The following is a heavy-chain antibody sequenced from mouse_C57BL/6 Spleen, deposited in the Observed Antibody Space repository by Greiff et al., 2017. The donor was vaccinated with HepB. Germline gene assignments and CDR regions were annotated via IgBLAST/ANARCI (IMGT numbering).Heavy chain of an antibody. V-gene: IGHV1-52*01. Sequence: QVHVKQPGAELVRPGSSVKLSCKASGYTFTSYWMHWVKQRPIQGLEWIGNIDPSDSETHYNQKFKDKATLTVDKSSSTAYMQLSSLTSEDSAVYYCARGDDGYLYFDYWGQGTTLTVSS. CDR2: IDPSDSET. D-gene: IGHD2-3*01. J-gene: IGHJ2*01. CDR1: GYTFTSYW. CDR3: ARGDDGYLYFDY.